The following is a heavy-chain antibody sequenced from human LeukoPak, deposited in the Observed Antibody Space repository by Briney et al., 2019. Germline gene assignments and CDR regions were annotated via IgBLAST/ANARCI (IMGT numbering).Heavy chain of an antibody. CDR2: INHSGST. D-gene: IGHD4-11*01. V-gene: IGHV4-34*01. CDR1: GGSFSGYY. J-gene: IGHJ4*02. Sequence: SETLSLTCAVYGGSFSGYYWSWIRQPPGKGLEWIGEINHSGSTNYNPSLKSRVTISVDTSKNQFSLKLSSVTAADTVVYYCARPQRYSNYALDYWGQGTLVTVSS. CDR3: ARPQRYSNYALDY.